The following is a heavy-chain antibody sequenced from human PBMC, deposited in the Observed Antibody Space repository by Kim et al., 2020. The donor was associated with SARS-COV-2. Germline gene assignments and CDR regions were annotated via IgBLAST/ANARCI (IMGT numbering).Heavy chain of an antibody. D-gene: IGHD1-1*01. Sequence: SVKGRFTISRHDSKNTAYQEMNGLKTEDTAVYYCTRIPATTLAFWDAFDIWGQGTMVTVSS. J-gene: IGHJ3*02. V-gene: IGHV3-73*01. CDR3: TRIPATTLAFWDAFDI.